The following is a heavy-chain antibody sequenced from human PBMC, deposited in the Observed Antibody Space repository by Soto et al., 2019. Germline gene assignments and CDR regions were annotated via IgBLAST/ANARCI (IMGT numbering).Heavy chain of an antibody. V-gene: IGHV3-33*01. CDR3: AREGGSIAARPRNYYYGMDV. Sequence: PGGSLRLSCAASGFTFSSYGMHWVRQAPGKXLEWVAVIWYDGSNKYYADSVKGRFTISRDNSKNTLYLQMNSLRAEDTAVYYCAREGGSIAARPRNYYYGMDVWGQGPTVTVSS. D-gene: IGHD6-6*01. CDR1: GFTFSSYG. J-gene: IGHJ6*02. CDR2: IWYDGSNK.